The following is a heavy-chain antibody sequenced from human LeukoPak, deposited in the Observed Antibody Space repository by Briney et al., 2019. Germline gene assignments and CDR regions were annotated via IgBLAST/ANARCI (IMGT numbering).Heavy chain of an antibody. V-gene: IGHV3-33*03. CDR3: AKGTTGTTSDAFDI. Sequence: GGSLRLSCAASGFTFSSYGMHWVRQAPGKGLEWVAVIWYGGSNKYYADSVKGRFTISRDNAKNSLYLQMNSLRAEDMALYYCAKGTTGTTSDAFDIWGQGTMVTVSS. CDR1: GFTFSSYG. D-gene: IGHD1-1*01. CDR2: IWYGGSNK. J-gene: IGHJ3*02.